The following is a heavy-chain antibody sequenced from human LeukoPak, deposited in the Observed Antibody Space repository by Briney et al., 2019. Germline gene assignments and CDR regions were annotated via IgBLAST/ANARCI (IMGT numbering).Heavy chain of an antibody. J-gene: IGHJ6*03. D-gene: IGHD4-11*01. CDR3: ASLQSSYYYMDV. V-gene: IGHV4-34*01. Sequence: SETLSLTCAVYGGSFSGYYWSWIRQPPGKGLEWIGSIYYSGSTYYNPSLKSRVTISVDTSKNQFSLKLSSVTAADTAVYYCASLQSSYYYMDVWGKGTTVTISS. CDR2: IYYSGST. CDR1: GGSFSGYY.